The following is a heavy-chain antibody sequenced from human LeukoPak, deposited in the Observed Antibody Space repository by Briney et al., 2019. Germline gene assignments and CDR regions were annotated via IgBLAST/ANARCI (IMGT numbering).Heavy chain of an antibody. D-gene: IGHD3-22*01. J-gene: IGHJ4*02. CDR1: GGSISSGDYY. CDR3: ARRPNYYDSSGLN. V-gene: IGHV4-30-4*08. Sequence: PSQTLSLTCTVSGGSISSGDYYWSWIRQPPGKGLEWIGYIYYSGSTNYNPSLKSRVTISVDTSKNQFSLKLSSVTAADTAVYYCARRPNYYDSSGLNWGQGTLVTVSS. CDR2: IYYSGST.